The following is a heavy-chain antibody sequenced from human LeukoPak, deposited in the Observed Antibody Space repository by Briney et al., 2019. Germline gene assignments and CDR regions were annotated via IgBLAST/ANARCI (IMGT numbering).Heavy chain of an antibody. D-gene: IGHD3-22*01. Sequence: GGSLRLSCAASGFTFSSYSMNWVRQAPGKGLGWVSYISSSSSTIYYADSVKGRFTISRDNAKNSLYLQMNSLRAEDTAVYYCARVAYYYDSSGYSNDYWGQGTLVTVSS. CDR2: ISSSSSTI. J-gene: IGHJ4*02. V-gene: IGHV3-48*04. CDR1: GFTFSSYS. CDR3: ARVAYYYDSSGYSNDY.